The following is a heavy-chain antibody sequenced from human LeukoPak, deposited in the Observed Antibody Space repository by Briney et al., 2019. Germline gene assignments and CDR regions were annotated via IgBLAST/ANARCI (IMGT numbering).Heavy chain of an antibody. CDR2: IIPIFGTA. J-gene: IGHJ5*02. CDR3: ARDNSVEDTAWWFDP. V-gene: IGHV1-69*05. Sequence: SVKVSCKASGGTFSSYAISWVRQAPGQGLEWMGGIIPIFGTANYTQKFQGRVTMTRDMSTSTDYMELSSLRSEDTAVYYCARDNSVEDTAWWFDPWGQGTLVTVSS. D-gene: IGHD4-23*01. CDR1: GGTFSSYA.